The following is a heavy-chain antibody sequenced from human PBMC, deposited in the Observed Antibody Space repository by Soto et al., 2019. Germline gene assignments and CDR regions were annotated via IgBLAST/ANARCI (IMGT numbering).Heavy chain of an antibody. CDR1: GYTFTSYG. CDR3: ARDVLRYFDWLLQGSYYYYGMDV. V-gene: IGHV1-18*04. D-gene: IGHD3-9*01. Sequence: GASVKVSCKASGYTFTSYGISWVRQAPGQGLEWMGWISAYNGNTNYAQKLQGRVTMTTDTSTSTAYMELRSLRSDDTAVYYCARDVLRYFDWLLQGSYYYYGMDVWGQGTTVTVSS. CDR2: ISAYNGNT. J-gene: IGHJ6*02.